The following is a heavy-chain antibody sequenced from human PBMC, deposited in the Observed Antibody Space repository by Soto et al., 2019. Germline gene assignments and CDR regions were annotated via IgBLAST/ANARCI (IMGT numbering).Heavy chain of an antibody. V-gene: IGHV4-59*01. CDR3: ARSAWGYAFDI. J-gene: IGHJ3*02. CDR2: IYYSGSTNNNRGSN. CDR1: GDSISGYY. Sequence: SETLSLTCTVSGDSISGYYWTWIRQPPGRGLEWLGYIYYSGSTNNNRGSNNYNPSLKSRVTISSDTSKKQFSLKLSSVTAAETAVYYCARSAWGYAFDIWGQGTVVTVS. D-gene: IGHD1-26*01.